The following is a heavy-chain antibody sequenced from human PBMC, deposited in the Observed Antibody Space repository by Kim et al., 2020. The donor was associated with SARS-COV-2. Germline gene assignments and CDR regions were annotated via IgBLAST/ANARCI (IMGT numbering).Heavy chain of an antibody. D-gene: IGHD3-10*01. V-gene: IGHV3-30-3*01. CDR3: ARGNYYESVSLSDYYNGMDV. J-gene: IGHJ6*02. Sequence: GGSLRLSCAASGLSFDDSAMNWVRQPPGKGLEWVAVISYDGRNKDYADSVKGRFTISRDNSKRTLYLQMNSLRVEDTAVYYCARGNYYESVSLSDYYNGMDVWGQGNTVTASS. CDR1: GLSFDDSA. CDR2: ISYDGRNK.